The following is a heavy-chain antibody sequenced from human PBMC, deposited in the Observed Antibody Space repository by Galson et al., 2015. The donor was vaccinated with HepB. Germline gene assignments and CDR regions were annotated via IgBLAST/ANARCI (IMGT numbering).Heavy chain of an antibody. J-gene: IGHJ4*02. CDR2: ISGSGGTT. V-gene: IGHV3-23*01. CDR3: ARGPRSGTSYYFDY. Sequence: SLRLSCAASGFTFSSYGMHWVRQAPGKGLEWVSLISGSGGTTYADSVKGRFTISRDDSKNTLYLQMNGLRAEDTAVYFCARGPRSGTSYYFDYWGRGILVTVSS. D-gene: IGHD3-10*01. CDR1: GFTFSSYG.